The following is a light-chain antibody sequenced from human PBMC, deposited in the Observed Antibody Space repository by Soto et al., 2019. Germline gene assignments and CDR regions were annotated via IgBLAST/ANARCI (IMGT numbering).Light chain of an antibody. CDR3: QQYDNWPPAWT. CDR1: KTVSTN. V-gene: IGKV3-15*01. Sequence: EIVMTQSPVTLSVSPGEGATLSCRASKTVSTNLAWYQQKPGQAPRLLIYGASTRATGIPARFSGSGSATEFTLTISSLQSEDFAVYYCQQYDNWPPAWTFGQGTKVEIK. J-gene: IGKJ1*01. CDR2: GAS.